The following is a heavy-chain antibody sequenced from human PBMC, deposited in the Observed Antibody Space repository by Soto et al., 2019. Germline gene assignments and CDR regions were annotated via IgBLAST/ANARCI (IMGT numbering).Heavy chain of an antibody. V-gene: IGHV3-23*01. J-gene: IGHJ6*02. CDR2: IAATSDAE. Sequence: EVRLLESGGGLVPPGGSLRLSCVASGFPFSSSAMNWVRQAPGKGLEWVSIIAATSDAEYYAESVKGRFTSSRDNSKNTLYLQMNRLRAEDTAIYDCAKYSEAYPVYNGLHLWGQGTTVIVSS. CDR3: AKYSEAYPVYNGLHL. CDR1: GFPFSSSA. D-gene: IGHD1-26*01.